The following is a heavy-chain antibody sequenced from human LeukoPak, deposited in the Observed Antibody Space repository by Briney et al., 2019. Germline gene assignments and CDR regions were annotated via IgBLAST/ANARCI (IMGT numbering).Heavy chain of an antibody. V-gene: IGHV1-8*01. J-gene: IGHJ4*02. D-gene: IGHD2-21*02. CDR2: MSASSGNT. CDR3: ARTPPKGDIDY. Sequence: ASVRVSCKASGYTFTNYDINWVRQATGQGLEWVGWMSASSGNTGYAQKVQGRVSMTRATSISTAYLELSSLTFEDTAVYYCARTPPKGDIDYWGQGTLVTVSS. CDR1: GYTFTNYD.